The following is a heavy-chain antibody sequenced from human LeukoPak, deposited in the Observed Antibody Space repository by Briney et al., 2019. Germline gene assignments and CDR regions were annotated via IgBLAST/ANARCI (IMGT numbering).Heavy chain of an antibody. J-gene: IGHJ4*02. D-gene: IGHD6-19*01. V-gene: IGHV3-53*01. Sequence: GGSLRLSCAASGFTVSSNYMSWVRQAPGKGLEWVSVIYSGGSTYYADSVKGRFTISRDNSKNTLYLQMNSLRAEDTAVYYCAKFSQWLVRYYFDYWGQGTLVTVSS. CDR3: AKFSQWLVRYYFDY. CDR2: IYSGGST. CDR1: GFTVSSNY.